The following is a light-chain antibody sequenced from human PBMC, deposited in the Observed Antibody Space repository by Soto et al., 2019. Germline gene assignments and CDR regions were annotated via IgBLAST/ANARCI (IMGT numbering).Light chain of an antibody. Sequence: DIQMTQSPSSLSASVGDRFTITCRASQSISSYLNWYQQKPGKAPKLLIYAASSLRSGVPSRFSGSGSGTDFTLTISSLQPEDFATYYCQQSYSTPITVGQGTKV. J-gene: IGKJ1*01. CDR3: QQSYSTPIT. V-gene: IGKV1-39*01. CDR1: QSISSY. CDR2: AAS.